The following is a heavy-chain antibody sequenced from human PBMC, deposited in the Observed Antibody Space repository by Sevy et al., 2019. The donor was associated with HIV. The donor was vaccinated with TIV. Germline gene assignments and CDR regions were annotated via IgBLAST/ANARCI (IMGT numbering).Heavy chain of an antibody. V-gene: IGHV3-48*02. CDR1: GFTFSTYS. CDR2: ISRTSTTT. CDR3: AREAYYYDSREENWFDP. Sequence: GGSPRLSCKASGFTFSTYSMHWVRQAPGKGLEWVSSISRTSTTTYYADSAKGRFTISRDNAKNSLYLQMNSLRDKDTAVYYCAREAYYYDSREENWFDPWGQGTLVTVSS. D-gene: IGHD3-22*01. J-gene: IGHJ5*02.